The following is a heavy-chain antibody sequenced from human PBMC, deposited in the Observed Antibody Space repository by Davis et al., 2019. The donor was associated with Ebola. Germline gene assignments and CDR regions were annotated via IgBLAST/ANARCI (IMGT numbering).Heavy chain of an antibody. CDR1: GFTFSDYY. Sequence: PGGSLRLSCAASGFTFSDYYMSWIRQAPGKGLEWVSYISSSGSTIYYADSVKGRFTISRDNAKNSLYLQMNSLRAEDTAVYYCARVSSRFLLVQGVNFDYWGQGTLVTVSS. V-gene: IGHV3-11*04. J-gene: IGHJ4*02. D-gene: IGHD3-10*01. CDR3: ARVSSRFLLVQGVNFDY. CDR2: ISSSGSTI.